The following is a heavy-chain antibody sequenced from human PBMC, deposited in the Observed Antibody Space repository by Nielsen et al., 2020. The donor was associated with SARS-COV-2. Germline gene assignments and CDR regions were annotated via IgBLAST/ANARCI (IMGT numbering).Heavy chain of an antibody. Sequence: ASVKVSCKASGYTFSNYPIHWVRQAPGQSLEWMGWINTGQANTKYSQKFQGRITITRDTSASTAYMELSSLRSEDTAVYYCARDRSITSRHYSYFYFMDVWGQGTTVTVSS. CDR1: GYTFSNYP. J-gene: IGHJ6*02. CDR3: ARDRSITSRHYSYFYFMDV. V-gene: IGHV1-3*04. D-gene: IGHD2-2*01. CDR2: INTGQANT.